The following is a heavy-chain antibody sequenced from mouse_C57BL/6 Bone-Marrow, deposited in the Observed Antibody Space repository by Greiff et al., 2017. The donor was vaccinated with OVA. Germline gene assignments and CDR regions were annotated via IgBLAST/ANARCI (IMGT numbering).Heavy chain of an antibody. D-gene: IGHD1-1*01. CDR3: ARRGYYYGSSYFYYAMDY. CDR2: INPNNGGT. Sequence: VQLQQSGPELVKPGASVKISCKASGYTFTDYYMNWVKQSHGKSLEWIGDINPNNGGTSYNQKFKGKATLTVDKSSSTAYMELRSLTSEDSAVYYCARRGYYYGSSYFYYAMDYWGQGTSVTVSS. J-gene: IGHJ4*01. V-gene: IGHV1-26*01. CDR1: GYTFTDYY.